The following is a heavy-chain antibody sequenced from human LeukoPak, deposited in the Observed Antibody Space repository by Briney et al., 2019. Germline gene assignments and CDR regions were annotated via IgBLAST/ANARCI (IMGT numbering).Heavy chain of an antibody. D-gene: IGHD3-22*01. Sequence: GGSLRLSCTASGFTFGDYAMSWVRQAPGKGLEWVCFIRSKAYGGTTEYAASVKGRFTISRADSKSIAYLQMNSLKTEDTAVYYCTRGLFYDSTWWFDPWGQGTLVTVSS. CDR2: IRSKAYGGTT. CDR1: GFTFGDYA. J-gene: IGHJ5*02. V-gene: IGHV3-49*04. CDR3: TRGLFYDSTWWFDP.